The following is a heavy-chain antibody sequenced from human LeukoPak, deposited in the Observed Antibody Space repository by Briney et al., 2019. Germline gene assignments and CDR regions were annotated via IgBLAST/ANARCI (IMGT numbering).Heavy chain of an antibody. J-gene: IGHJ6*02. V-gene: IGHV1-69*04. CDR1: GGTFSSYA. Sequence: SVKVSCKASGGTFSSYAISWVRQAPGQGLEWMGRIIPILGIANYAQKFQGRVTITADKSTSTAYMELSSLRSEDTAVYYCARPKYYYDGSGYRTAGGFYYYYGMDVWGQGTTVTVSS. D-gene: IGHD3-22*01. CDR3: ARPKYYYDGSGYRTAGGFYYYYGMDV. CDR2: IIPILGIA.